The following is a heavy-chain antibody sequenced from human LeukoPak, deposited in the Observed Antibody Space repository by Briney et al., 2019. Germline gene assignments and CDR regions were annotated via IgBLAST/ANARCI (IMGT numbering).Heavy chain of an antibody. CDR1: GYTFTGYY. CDR3: ARGGDYDFWSGYLFDY. V-gene: IGHV1-2*02. Sequence: RASVKVSCKASGYTFTGYYMHWVRQAPGQGLEWMGWINPNSGGTNYAQKFQGRVTMTRDTSISTAYMELSRLRSDDTAVYYCARGGDYDFWSGYLFDYWGQGTLVTVSS. J-gene: IGHJ4*02. D-gene: IGHD3-3*01. CDR2: INPNSGGT.